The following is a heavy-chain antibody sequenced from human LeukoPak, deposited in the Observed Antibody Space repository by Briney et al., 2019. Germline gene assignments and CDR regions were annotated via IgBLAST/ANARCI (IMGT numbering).Heavy chain of an antibody. CDR2: INHSGST. CDR3: ARDAKLLGAFDL. Sequence: SETLSLTCAVYGGSFSGYYWSWIRQPPGKGLEWIGEINHSGSTNYSPSLKSRVTISVDTSKNQFSLKLTSVTAADTAVYYCARDAKLLGAFDLWGPGTMVTVSS. V-gene: IGHV4-34*01. CDR1: GGSFSGYY. J-gene: IGHJ3*01.